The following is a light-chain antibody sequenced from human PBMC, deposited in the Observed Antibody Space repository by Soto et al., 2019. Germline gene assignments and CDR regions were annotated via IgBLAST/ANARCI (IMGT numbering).Light chain of an antibody. CDR3: QQYGTSPPWT. V-gene: IGKV3-20*01. CDR2: AAS. CDR1: QSVTSNY. J-gene: IGKJ1*01. Sequence: EIVLTQSPGTLSLSPGERATLSCRASQSVTSNYLAWYQQKPDQAPRLLIYAASRRAPGIPDRFSASGSGTDFTLTISRLEPEEFAVYFCQQYGTSPPWTFGQGAKVDIK.